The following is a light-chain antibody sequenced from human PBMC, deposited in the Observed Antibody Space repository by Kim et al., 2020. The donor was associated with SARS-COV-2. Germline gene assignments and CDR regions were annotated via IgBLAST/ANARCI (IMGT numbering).Light chain of an antibody. Sequence: ALGQTVRRTCQGNSLRSYYATWYQQKPGQAPIVVMYGKNNRPSGIPDRFSGSSSGNTASLTITGTQAGDEADYYCNSRDSNDNVLFGGGTQLTVL. J-gene: IGLJ2*01. CDR3: NSRDSNDNVL. CDR2: GKN. V-gene: IGLV3-19*01. CDR1: SLRSYY.